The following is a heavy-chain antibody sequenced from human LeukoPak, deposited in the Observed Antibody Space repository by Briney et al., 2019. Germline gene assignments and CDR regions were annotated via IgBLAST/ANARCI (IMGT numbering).Heavy chain of an antibody. J-gene: IGHJ4*02. CDR3: ARVVVGDSSGHQFDY. CDR2: ISSSSSYI. D-gene: IGHD3-22*01. V-gene: IGHV3-21*01. CDR1: GFTFSSYS. Sequence: GGSLRLSCAASGFTFSSYSMNWVRQAPGKGLEWVSSISSSSSYIYYADSVKGRFTISRDNAKNSLYLQMNSLRAEDTAVYYCARVVVGDSSGHQFDYWGQGTLVTVSS.